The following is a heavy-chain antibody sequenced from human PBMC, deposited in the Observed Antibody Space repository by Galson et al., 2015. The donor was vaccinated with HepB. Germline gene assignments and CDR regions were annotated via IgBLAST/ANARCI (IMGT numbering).Heavy chain of an antibody. CDR2: INHSGST. J-gene: IGHJ4*02. D-gene: IGHD3-3*01. V-gene: IGHV4-34*01. CDR3: ARFKSEWLLNYFDY. CDR1: GGSFSGYY. Sequence: TCAVYGGSFSGYYWSWIRQPPGKGLEWIGEINHSGSTNYNPSLKSRVTISVDTSKNQFSLKLSSVTAADTAVYYCARFKSEWLLNYFDYWGQGTLVTVSS.